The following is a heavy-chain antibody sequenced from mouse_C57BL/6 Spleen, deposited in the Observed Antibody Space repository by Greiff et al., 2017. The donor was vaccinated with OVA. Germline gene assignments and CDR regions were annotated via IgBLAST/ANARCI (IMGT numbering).Heavy chain of an antibody. D-gene: IGHD1-1*01. CDR2: IDPSDSYT. J-gene: IGHJ4*01. V-gene: IGHV1-50*01. Sequence: VQLQQPGAELVKPGASVKLSCKASGYTFTSYWMQWVKQRPGQGLEWIGEIDPSDSYTNYNQKFKGKVTLTVDTSSSTAYMQLSSLTYEYSAVDYCASAITTVVATGAKDYWGQGTSVTVSS. CDR1: GYTFTSYW. CDR3: ASAITTVVATGAKDY.